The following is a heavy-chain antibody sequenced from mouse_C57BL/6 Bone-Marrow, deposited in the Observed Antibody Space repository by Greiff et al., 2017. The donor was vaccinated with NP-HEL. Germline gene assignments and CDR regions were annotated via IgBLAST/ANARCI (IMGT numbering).Heavy chain of an antibody. J-gene: IGHJ4*01. V-gene: IGHV14-4*01. CDR1: GFNIKDDY. Sequence: VQLQQSGAELVRPGASVKLSCTASGFNIKDDYMHWVKQRPEQGLEWIGWIDPENGDTEYASKFQGKATITADTSSNTAYLQLSSLTSEDTAVYYCTTFITTVASYAMDYWGQGTSVTVSS. CDR2: IDPENGDT. CDR3: TTFITTVASYAMDY. D-gene: IGHD1-1*01.